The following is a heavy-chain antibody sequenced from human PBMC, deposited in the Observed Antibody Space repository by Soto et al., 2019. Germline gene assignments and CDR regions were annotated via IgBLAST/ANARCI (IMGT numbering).Heavy chain of an antibody. CDR2: IYYSGST. V-gene: IGHV4-30-4*01. CDR1: GGSISSGDYY. CDR3: AREGYGDPGAFGI. D-gene: IGHD4-17*01. Sequence: LSLTCTVSGGSISSGDYYWSWIRQPPGKGLEWIGYIYYSGSTYYNPSLKSRVTISVDTSKNQFSLKLSSVTAADTAVYYCAREGYGDPGAFGIWGQGTMVTVSS. J-gene: IGHJ3*02.